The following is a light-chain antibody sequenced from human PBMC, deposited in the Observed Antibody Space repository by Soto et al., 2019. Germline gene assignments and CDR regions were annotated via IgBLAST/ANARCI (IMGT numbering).Light chain of an antibody. CDR3: CSYSSSSTFYV. CDR2: NVN. CDR1: SSDIGGYDF. Sequence: QSVLTQPPSTSGSPGQAVTISCTGTSSDIGGYDFVSWYQVRPGEAPQLIIYNVNGRPSGVPRRFSGSRSGNTASLTVSGLQAVDEADYYCCSYSSSSTFYVFGTGTKVTVL. J-gene: IGLJ1*01. V-gene: IGLV2-8*01.